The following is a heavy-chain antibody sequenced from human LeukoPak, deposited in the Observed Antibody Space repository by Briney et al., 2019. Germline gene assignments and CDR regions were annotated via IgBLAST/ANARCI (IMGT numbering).Heavy chain of an antibody. Sequence: ASVKVSCKASGYTFTSYYMHWVRQAPGQGLEWMGIINPSGGSTSYAQKFQGRVTMTRDTSTSTVYMELSSLRSEATAVYYCARQPSPYYYDSSGYRNWFDPWGQGTLVTVSS. D-gene: IGHD3-22*01. CDR2: INPSGGST. CDR3: ARQPSPYYYDSSGYRNWFDP. CDR1: GYTFTSYY. J-gene: IGHJ5*02. V-gene: IGHV1-46*01.